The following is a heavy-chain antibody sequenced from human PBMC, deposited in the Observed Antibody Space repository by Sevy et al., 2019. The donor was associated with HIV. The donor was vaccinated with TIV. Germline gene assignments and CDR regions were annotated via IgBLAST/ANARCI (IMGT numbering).Heavy chain of an antibody. CDR2: IRYDGSNK. V-gene: IGHV3-30*02. D-gene: IGHD3-22*01. J-gene: IGHJ4*02. CDR1: GFTFSSYG. Sequence: GGCLRLSCAASGFTFSSYGMHWVRQAPGKGLEWVAFIRYDGSNKYYADSVKGRFTISRDNSKNTLYRQMNSLRAEDTAVYYCAKLETRITMLVVGRLGYWGQGTLVTVSS. CDR3: AKLETRITMLVVGRLGY.